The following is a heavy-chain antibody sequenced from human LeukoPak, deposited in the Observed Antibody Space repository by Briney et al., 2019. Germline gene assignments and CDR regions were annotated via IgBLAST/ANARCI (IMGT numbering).Heavy chain of an antibody. V-gene: IGHV1-8*03. CDR2: MNPNSGNT. D-gene: IGHD6-13*01. J-gene: IGHJ6*02. Sequence: PGASVKVSCKASGYTFTSYDINWVRQATGQGLEWMGWMNPNSGNTGYAQKFQGRVTITRNTSISTAYMELSSLRSEDTAVYYCARGESQQLVRGSVLYYYGMDVWGQGTTVTVSS. CDR3: ARGESQQLVRGSVLYYYGMDV. CDR1: GYTFTSYD.